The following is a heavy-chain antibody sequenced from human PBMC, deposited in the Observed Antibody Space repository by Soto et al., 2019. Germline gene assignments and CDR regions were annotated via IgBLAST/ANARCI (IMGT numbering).Heavy chain of an antibody. CDR3: ARVVVVANWFDP. CDR2: MNPNSGNT. CDR1: GYTFTSYD. Sequence: ASVKVSCNASGYTFTSYDINWVRQATGQGLEWMGWMNPNSGNTGYAQKFQGRVTMTRNTSISTAYMELSSLRSEDTAVYYCARVVVVANWFDPWGQGTLVTVSS. V-gene: IGHV1-8*01. J-gene: IGHJ5*02. D-gene: IGHD2-15*01.